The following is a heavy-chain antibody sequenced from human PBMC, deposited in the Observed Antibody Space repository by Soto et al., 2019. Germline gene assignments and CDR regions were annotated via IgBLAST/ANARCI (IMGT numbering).Heavy chain of an antibody. J-gene: IGHJ4*02. V-gene: IGHV4-59*08. CDR3: ARRYGDCFDY. CDR2: IYYSGST. D-gene: IGHD4-17*01. Sequence: QVQLQESGPGLVKPSETLSLTCTVSGGSISSYYWSWIRQPPGKGLEWIGYIYYSGSTNYNPSLKSPITIAVDTSKNQFSLKLSSVTAADTAVYYYARRYGDCFDYWGRGTLVTVSS. CDR1: GGSISSYY.